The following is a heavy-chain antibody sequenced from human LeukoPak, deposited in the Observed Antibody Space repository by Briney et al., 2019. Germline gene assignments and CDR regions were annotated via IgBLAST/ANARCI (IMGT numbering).Heavy chain of an antibody. CDR1: GGSISSSSYY. D-gene: IGHD3-9*01. CDR3: ASWGTIIGHFDY. V-gene: IGHV4-39*07. J-gene: IGHJ4*02. CDR2: IYYSGST. Sequence: KPSETLSLTCTVSGGSISSSSYYWGWIRQPPGKGLEWIGSIYYSGSTYYNPSLKSRVTISLDTSKNQFSLKLSSVAAADTAVYYCASWGTIIGHFDYWGQGTLVTVSS.